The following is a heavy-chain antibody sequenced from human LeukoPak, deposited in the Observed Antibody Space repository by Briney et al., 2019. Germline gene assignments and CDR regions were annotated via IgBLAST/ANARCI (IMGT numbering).Heavy chain of an antibody. D-gene: IGHD6-19*01. J-gene: IGHJ3*02. CDR1: GYTFTGYY. V-gene: IGHV1-2*02. Sequence: ASVKVSCKASGYTFTGYYMHWVRQAPGQGLEWMGWINPNSGGTNYAQKLQGRVTMTTDTSTSTAYMELRSLRSDDTAVYYCARGVAVAPGAFDIWGQGTMVTVSS. CDR3: ARGVAVAPGAFDI. CDR2: INPNSGGT.